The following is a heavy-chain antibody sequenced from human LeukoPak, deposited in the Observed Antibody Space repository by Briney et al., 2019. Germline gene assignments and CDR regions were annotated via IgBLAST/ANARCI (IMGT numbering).Heavy chain of an antibody. CDR1: GFAFSSYA. D-gene: IGHD4-17*01. V-gene: IGHV3-23*01. CDR2: ISGSGGST. CDR3: ARDPTTVTTTYFDY. J-gene: IGHJ4*02. Sequence: GGSLRLSCAASGFAFSSYAMSWVRQAPGKGLEWVSAISGSGGSTYYADSVKGRFTISRDNSKNTLYLQMNSLRAEDTAVYYCARDPTTVTTTYFDYWGQGTLVTVSS.